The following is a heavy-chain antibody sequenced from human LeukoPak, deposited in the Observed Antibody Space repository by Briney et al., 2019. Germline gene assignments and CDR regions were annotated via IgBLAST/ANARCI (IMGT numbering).Heavy chain of an antibody. V-gene: IGHV4-59*08. D-gene: IGHD1-26*01. J-gene: IGHJ1*01. CDR1: GGAISSYY. CDR3: ARHDVAGATTDYFQH. CDR2: IYYSGST. Sequence: SETLSLTCTVSGGAISSYYGSWIRQPPGKGPEWIGYIYYSGSTRYNPSLKSRVTISVDTSKNQISLKLGSVTAADTAVYYCARHDVAGATTDYFQHWGQGTLVTVSS.